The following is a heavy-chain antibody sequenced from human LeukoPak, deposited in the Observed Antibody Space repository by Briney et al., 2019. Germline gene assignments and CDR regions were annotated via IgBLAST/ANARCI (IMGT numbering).Heavy chain of an antibody. CDR3: ARKGHGDYGAYYYYYYMDV. J-gene: IGHJ6*03. CDR2: INPNSGGT. CDR1: GYTFTGYY. D-gene: IGHD4-17*01. V-gene: IGHV1-2*06. Sequence: ASVKVSCKASGYTFTGYYMHWVRQAPGQGLEWMGRINPNSGGTNYAQKFQGRVTMTRDTSISTASMELSRLGSDDTAVYYCARKGHGDYGAYYYYYYMDVWGKGTTVTVSS.